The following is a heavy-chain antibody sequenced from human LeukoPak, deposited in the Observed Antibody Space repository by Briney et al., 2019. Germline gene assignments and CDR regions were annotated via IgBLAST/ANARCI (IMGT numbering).Heavy chain of an antibody. CDR1: GFSVSSTY. D-gene: IGHD2-21*02. V-gene: IGHV3-53*01. CDR2: IYSGGNT. CDR3: ARGTVTAPDH. Sequence: QPGGSLRLSCAASGFSVSSTYMSWVRQAPGKGLEWVSIIYSGGNTYYADSVKGRFTISRDNSKNTLYLQMNRLRPEDTAVYYCARGTVTAPDHWGQGTLVTVSS. J-gene: IGHJ4*02.